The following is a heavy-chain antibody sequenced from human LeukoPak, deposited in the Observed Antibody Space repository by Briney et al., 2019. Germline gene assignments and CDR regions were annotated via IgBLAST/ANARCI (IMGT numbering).Heavy chain of an antibody. D-gene: IGHD4-17*01. CDR2: INPNTGGT. Sequence: ASVKVPCKASGYTFTGSYMQWVRQAPGQGLEWMGRINPNTGGTYYAQKFQGRVTMTRDTSISTAYMELSRLRSDDTAVYYCAKETALDGDYSFDYWGQGTLVTVSS. J-gene: IGHJ4*02. V-gene: IGHV1-2*06. CDR3: AKETALDGDYSFDY. CDR1: GYTFTGSY.